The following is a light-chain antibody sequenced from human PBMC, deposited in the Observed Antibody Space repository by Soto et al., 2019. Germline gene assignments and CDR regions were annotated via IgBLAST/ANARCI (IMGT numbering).Light chain of an antibody. CDR3: QQYNSWPLIT. CDR2: GAS. J-gene: IGKJ5*01. CDR1: RSVSTN. V-gene: IGKV3-15*01. Sequence: EIVMTQSPATLSVSPGESATLSCRASRSVSTNLAWYQQKPGQPPRLVILGASTRATGIPDRFSGSGSGTDFTLTISFLQSEDFAVYYCQQYNSWPLITFGPGTRLEIK.